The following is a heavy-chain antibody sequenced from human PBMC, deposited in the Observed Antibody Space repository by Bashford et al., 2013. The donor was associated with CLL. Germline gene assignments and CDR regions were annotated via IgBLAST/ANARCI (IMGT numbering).Heavy chain of an antibody. CDR2: MNPNSGKT. CDR1: GYTFSSYD. D-gene: IGHD3-10*01. J-gene: IGHJ2*01. CDR3: ARSMVRGGMRLVWYFDL. Sequence: ASVKVSCKASGYTFSSYDINWVRQATGQGLEWMGWMNPNSGKTGYAQKFQGRVTMTRNTSISTAYMELSSLRSEDTAVYYCARSMVRGGMRLVWYFDLWGRGTLVTVSS. V-gene: IGHV1-8*01.